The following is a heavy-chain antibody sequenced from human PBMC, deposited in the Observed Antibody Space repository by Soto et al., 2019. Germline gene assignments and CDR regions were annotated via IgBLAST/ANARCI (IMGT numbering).Heavy chain of an antibody. D-gene: IGHD2-15*01. CDR3: ARAPNGKGTVVTRHAPDS. V-gene: IGHV1-18*04. J-gene: IGHJ3*02. Sequence: QVQLVQSGAEVKKPGASVKVSCKASGYAFTSYGISWVRQAPGQGLEWMGWISVYNGNINYAQKLQGRVTMPTDTSTSTAHMERKSQRADDTAVDYCARAPNGKGTVVTRHAPDSRGQGTMGPGSP. CDR1: GYAFTSYG. CDR2: ISVYNGNI.